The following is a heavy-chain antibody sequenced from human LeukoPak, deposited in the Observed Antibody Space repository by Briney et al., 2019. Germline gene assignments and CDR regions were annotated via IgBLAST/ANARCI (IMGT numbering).Heavy chain of an antibody. V-gene: IGHV3-21*03. CDR3: ARDFYDGFALDY. Sequence: GGSLRLSCAASGFAFNTYSMNWVRQAPGKGLEWVSFIFSSSTYIYYADSVKGRFTISRDNARNSLYLQMDNLRAEDTGVYYCARDFYDGFALDYWGQGTLVTVSS. CDR2: IFSSSTYI. J-gene: IGHJ4*02. D-gene: IGHD2/OR15-2a*01. CDR1: GFAFNTYS.